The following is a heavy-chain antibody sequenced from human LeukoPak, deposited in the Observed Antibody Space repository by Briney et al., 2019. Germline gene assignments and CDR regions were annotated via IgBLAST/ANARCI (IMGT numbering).Heavy chain of an antibody. CDR2: IYYSGST. D-gene: IGHD6-13*01. CDR1: GGSISSYY. J-gene: IGHJ5*02. V-gene: IGHV4-59*01. Sequence: PSETLSLTCTVSGGSISSYYWSWIRQPPGKGLEWIGYIYYSGSTNYNPSLKSRVTISVDTSKNQFSLKLSSVTAADTAVYYCAKDVSAGIAADGFDPWGQGTLVTVSS. CDR3: AKDVSAGIAADGFDP.